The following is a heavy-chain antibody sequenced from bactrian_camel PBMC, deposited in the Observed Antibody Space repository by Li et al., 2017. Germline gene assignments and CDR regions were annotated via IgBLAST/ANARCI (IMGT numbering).Heavy chain of an antibody. D-gene: IGHD5*01. V-gene: IGHV3S40*01. CDR2: IVNRGGMIT. CDR1: GFTFSGYD. J-gene: IGHJ6*01. Sequence: DVQLVESGGGLVQPGGSLRLSCVASGFTFSGYDVSWVRQAPGKGLTWVSSIVNRGGMITDYADSVKGRFTISVDNAKNTVYLQMNSLKPEDTALYYCATDYGLGVFGYWGQGTQVTVS. CDR3: ATDYGLGVFGY.